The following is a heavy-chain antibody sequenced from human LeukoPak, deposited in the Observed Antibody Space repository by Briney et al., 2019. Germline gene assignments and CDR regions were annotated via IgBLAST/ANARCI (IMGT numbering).Heavy chain of an antibody. D-gene: IGHD4-17*01. V-gene: IGHV1-18*01. Sequence: TSVKVSCKASGYTYTTYGIRWVQQAPGQGLEWIGWISGNGDNTKYVQEFQGRVTMTTDTSTSTAYMDLRSLRSDDTAIYYCARVHGYYIGLYYFDYWGQGTLVTVSS. CDR2: ISGNGDNT. J-gene: IGHJ4*02. CDR1: GYTYTTYG. CDR3: ARVHGYYIGLYYFDY.